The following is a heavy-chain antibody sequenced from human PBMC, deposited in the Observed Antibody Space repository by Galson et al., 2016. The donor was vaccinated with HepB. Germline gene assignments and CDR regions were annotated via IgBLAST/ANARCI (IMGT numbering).Heavy chain of an antibody. CDR3: ATEEYTTGGFAWFDS. Sequence: SLRLSCAASGFSFSTYAMTWVRQAPGKGLEWVSSISGSGDGTYYADSVRGRFTISRDNSKNTVSLQMNSLRAEDTALYYCATEEYTTGGFAWFDSWGQGTLVTVSS. D-gene: IGHD1-1*01. CDR2: ISGSGDGT. V-gene: IGHV3-23*01. CDR1: GFSFSTYA. J-gene: IGHJ5*01.